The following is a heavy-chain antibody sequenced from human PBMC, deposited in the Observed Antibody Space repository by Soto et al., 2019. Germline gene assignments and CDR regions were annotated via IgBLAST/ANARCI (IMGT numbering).Heavy chain of an antibody. D-gene: IGHD2-15*01. Sequence: QVQLQESGPGLVKPSGTLSLTCAVSGGSISSSNWWSWVRQPPGKGLEWIGEIYHSGSTNYNPSLKSRVTISVDKSKIQFSLKLSSVTAADTAVYYCARDGGLGYCSGGSCYGFDYWGQGTLVTVSS. V-gene: IGHV4-4*02. CDR1: GGSISSSNW. J-gene: IGHJ4*02. CDR2: IYHSGST. CDR3: ARDGGLGYCSGGSCYGFDY.